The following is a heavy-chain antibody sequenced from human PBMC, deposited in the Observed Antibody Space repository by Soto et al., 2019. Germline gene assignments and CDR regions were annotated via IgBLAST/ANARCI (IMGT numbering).Heavy chain of an antibody. CDR2: ISGSGGST. V-gene: IGHV3-23*01. J-gene: IGHJ4*02. Sequence: EVQLLESGGGLVQPGGSLRLSCAASGFTFSSYAMSWVRQAPGKGLEWVSAISGSGGSTYYADSVKGRFTISRDNSKNTLYLQMNSLRADDTAVYYCAKGPTYYYDSSGYNDYWGQGTLVTVSS. D-gene: IGHD3-22*01. CDR1: GFTFSSYA. CDR3: AKGPTYYYDSSGYNDY.